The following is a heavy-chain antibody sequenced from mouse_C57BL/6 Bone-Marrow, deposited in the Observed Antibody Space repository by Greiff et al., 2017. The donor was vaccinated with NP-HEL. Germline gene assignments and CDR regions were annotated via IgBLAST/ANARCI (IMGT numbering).Heavy chain of an antibody. D-gene: IGHD1-1*01. Sequence: EVKLVESGGGLVQPGGSLSLSCAASGFTFTDSYMSWVRQPPGKALEWLGFIRNKSNGYTTEYSASVKGRFTISSDSSQSLLYLPMNALRAEASAPSDCARYRNYCAGRYWYFDVWGTGTTLTVAS. CDR1: GFTFTDSY. CDR3: ARYRNYCAGRYWYFDV. CDR2: IRNKSNGYTT. J-gene: IGHJ1*03. V-gene: IGHV7-3*01.